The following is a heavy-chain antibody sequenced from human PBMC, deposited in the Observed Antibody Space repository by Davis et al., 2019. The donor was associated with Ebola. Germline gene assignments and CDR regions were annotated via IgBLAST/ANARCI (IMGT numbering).Heavy chain of an antibody. CDR3: ASGDYGSVNYYGMDV. CDR2: LSGSSRTT. V-gene: IGHV3-23*01. Sequence: PGGSLRLSCAASGFSFSTYAMSWVRQAPGKGLEWVSSLSGSSRTTYYADSVKGRFTISRDNSKKTLYLQMNSLRAEDTAVYYCASGDYGSVNYYGMDVWGQGTTVAVSS. J-gene: IGHJ6*02. CDR1: GFSFSTYA. D-gene: IGHD3-10*01.